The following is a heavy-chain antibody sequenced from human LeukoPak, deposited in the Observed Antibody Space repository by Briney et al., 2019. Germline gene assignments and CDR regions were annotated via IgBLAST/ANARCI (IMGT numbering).Heavy chain of an antibody. CDR1: GFTFSSYG. D-gene: IGHD4-23*01. J-gene: IGHJ1*01. CDR3: AKDLYGGNSGDFQH. V-gene: IGHV3-30*02. CDR2: IRYDGSNK. Sequence: QPGGSLRLSCAASGFTFSSYGMHWVRQAPGKGLEWVAFIRYDGSNKYYADSVKGRFTFSRDNSKNTLYMQMNSLRAEDTAVYYCAKDLYGGNSGDFQHWGQGTLVTVSS.